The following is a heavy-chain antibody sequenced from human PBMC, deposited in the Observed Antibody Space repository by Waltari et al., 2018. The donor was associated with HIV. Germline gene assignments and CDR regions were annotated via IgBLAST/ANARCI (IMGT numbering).Heavy chain of an antibody. D-gene: IGHD6-19*01. CDR2: INPETGAT. CDR1: GYNFNDYY. J-gene: IGHJ6*02. V-gene: IGHV1-2*02. Sequence: QVQLVQSGADVKKPGAAVKVSCWTSGYNFNDYYIHWVRQAPGQGLEGWGWINPETGATRYARHFEGRVAVTRDTSIGSAYMELSRLTSDDTAVYYCARGLPSIAVAGGPYVWGQGTSVTVSS. CDR3: ARGLPSIAVAGGPYV.